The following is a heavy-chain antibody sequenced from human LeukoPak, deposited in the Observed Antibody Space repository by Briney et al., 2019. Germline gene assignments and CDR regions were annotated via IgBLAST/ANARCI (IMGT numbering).Heavy chain of an antibody. D-gene: IGHD6-19*01. CDR3: ARGLITASVWYSNRGNYFDF. J-gene: IGHJ4*02. CDR2: IIPNSGVT. CDR1: GYTFSDYH. Sequence: GASVKVSCKASGYTFSDYHIHWVRQAPGQGLEWMGWIIPNSGVTNYAQKFQGRLTMTGDTSINTAYMELRSLRSDDTALYYCARGLITASVWYSNRGNYFDFWGQGTLVTVSS. V-gene: IGHV1-2*02.